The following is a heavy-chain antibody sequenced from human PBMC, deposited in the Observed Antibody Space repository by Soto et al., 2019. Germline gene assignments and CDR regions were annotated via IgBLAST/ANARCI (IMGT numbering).Heavy chain of an antibody. V-gene: IGHV4-59*01. Sequence: PSETLSLTCTVSGVSISSYYWIWLRQPPGKGLEWIGYIYYSGSTNYNPSLKSRVTISVDTSKNQFSLKLSSVTAADTAVYYCARAGIVVVPAAMPVEDYYYYGMDVWGQGTTVTVSS. J-gene: IGHJ6*02. CDR2: IYYSGST. CDR3: ARAGIVVVPAAMPVEDYYYYGMDV. CDR1: GVSISSYY. D-gene: IGHD2-2*01.